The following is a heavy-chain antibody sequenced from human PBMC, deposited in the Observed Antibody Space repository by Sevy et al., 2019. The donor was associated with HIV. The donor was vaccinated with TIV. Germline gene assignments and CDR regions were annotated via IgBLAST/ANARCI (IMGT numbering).Heavy chain of an antibody. V-gene: IGHV3-33*01. D-gene: IGHD4-17*01. CDR3: ARDLEFYDYGDYGPAFNPDY. CDR1: RFTFSTYG. J-gene: IGHJ4*02. CDR2: IWFDGSNE. Sequence: GGSLRLSCAASRFTFSTYGMHWVRQAPGKGLEWLAVIWFDGSNEYYAYSVKGRFTISRDIAKNTLHLQMNSLRAEDTAVYYCARDLEFYDYGDYGPAFNPDYWGRGTLVTVSS.